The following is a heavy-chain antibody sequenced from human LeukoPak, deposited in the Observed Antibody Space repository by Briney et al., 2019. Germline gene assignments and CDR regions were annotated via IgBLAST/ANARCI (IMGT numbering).Heavy chain of an antibody. CDR3: ARNYFDY. Sequence: GGSLRLACAASGVTSSDYAMSWVRQAPGVGLEWVSTSTRRGGRTYYAESVKGRFTFSRDSSKNTLYLQMNNLRAEDTAVYYCARNYFDYWGRGTLVTVSS. CDR1: GVTSSDYA. CDR2: STRRGGRT. J-gene: IGHJ4*02. V-gene: IGHV3-23*01.